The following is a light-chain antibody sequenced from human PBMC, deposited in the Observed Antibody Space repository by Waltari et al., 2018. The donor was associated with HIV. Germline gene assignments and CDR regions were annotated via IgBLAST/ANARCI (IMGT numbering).Light chain of an antibody. V-gene: IGKV1-33*01. CDR3: QQYYDVPYT. CDR1: QDISNY. Sequence: DIQMTQSPSSLSASVGDRVTITCQASQDISNYLNWYQQKPGKAPKLLIYDASNLETGVPSRFSGSGSGTDFTFTISSLQPEDIATYYCQQYYDVPYTFGQGTKLDI. CDR2: DAS. J-gene: IGKJ2*01.